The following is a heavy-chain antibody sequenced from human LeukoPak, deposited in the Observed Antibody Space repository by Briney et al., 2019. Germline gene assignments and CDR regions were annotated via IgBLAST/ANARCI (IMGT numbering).Heavy chain of an antibody. D-gene: IGHD1-7*01. CDR1: GGTFSSYA. V-gene: IGHV1-69*04. Sequence: SVKVSCKASGGTFSSYAISGVRQAPGQGLEWLGRIIPILGLANYAQKFQGRVTITADKSPSTAYMEVSSLRSEDTAVYFCAREGLDGSTQIYYYGMDVWGQGTTVTVSS. J-gene: IGHJ6*02. CDR2: IIPILGLA. CDR3: AREGLDGSTQIYYYGMDV.